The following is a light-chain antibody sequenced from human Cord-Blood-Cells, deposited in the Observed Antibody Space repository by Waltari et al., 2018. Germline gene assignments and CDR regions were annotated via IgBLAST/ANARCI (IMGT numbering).Light chain of an antibody. V-gene: IGLV2-23*03. J-gene: IGLJ2*01. Sequence: QSALTQPASVSGSPGQSITISCTGTSSDVGRYHLVSWYQQHTGKAPKLMIYEGSKRPSGVSNRFSGSKSGNTASLTISGLQAEDEADYYCCSYAGSSTFVVFGGGTKLTVL. CDR2: EGS. CDR1: SSDVGRYHL. CDR3: CSYAGSSTFVV.